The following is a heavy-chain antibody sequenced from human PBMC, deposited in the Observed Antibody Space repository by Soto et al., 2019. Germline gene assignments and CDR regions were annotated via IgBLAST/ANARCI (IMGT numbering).Heavy chain of an antibody. V-gene: IGHV1-3*01. D-gene: IGHD3-3*01. CDR1: GYTITTYS. CDR2: INAGNGNT. CDR3: ARGGYDFWSCLIDY. Sequence: GASAKVSCKDSGYTITTYSIHWVRHATGQRLEWMGWINAGNGNTKYSQKWQGRVTITRDTSASTAYMEVSSLRSEDTAVYYCARGGYDFWSCLIDYWGQGTLVTVSS. J-gene: IGHJ4*02.